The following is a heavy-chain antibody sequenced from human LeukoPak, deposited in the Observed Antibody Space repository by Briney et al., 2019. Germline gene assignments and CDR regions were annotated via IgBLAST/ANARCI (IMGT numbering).Heavy chain of an antibody. V-gene: IGHV4-30-4*01. D-gene: IGHD3-22*01. CDR2: IYYSGST. CDR1: GGSISSDDYY. Sequence: SETLSLTCTVSGGSISSDDYYWSWIRQLPGKGLEWIGYIYYSGSTYYNPSLKSRVAMSVDTSKNQFSLKLSSVTVADTAVYYCAREDFYYFDSSGYYLYWGQGTLATVSS. J-gene: IGHJ4*02. CDR3: AREDFYYFDSSGYYLY.